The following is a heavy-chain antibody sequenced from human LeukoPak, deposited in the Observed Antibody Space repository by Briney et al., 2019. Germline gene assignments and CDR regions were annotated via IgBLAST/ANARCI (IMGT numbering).Heavy chain of an antibody. CDR2: IYYSGRT. V-gene: IGHV4-59*01. CDR3: ATNRAAGTGYYYYYMDV. Sequence: SETLSLTCTVSGGSIISYYWSWIRQPPGKGLERIGDIYYSGRTNYNPSLKSRVTISVDTSKNQFSLKLSSVTAADTAMYYCATNRAAGTGYYYYYMDVWGKGTTVTVSS. D-gene: IGHD6-13*01. J-gene: IGHJ6*03. CDR1: GGSIISYY.